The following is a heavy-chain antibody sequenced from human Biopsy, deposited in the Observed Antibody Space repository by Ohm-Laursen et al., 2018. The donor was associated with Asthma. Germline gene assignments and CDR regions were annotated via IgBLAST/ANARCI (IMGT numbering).Heavy chain of an antibody. CDR2: IKHDGSEK. V-gene: IGHV3-7*01. CDR1: GFTFGDYW. Sequence: GSLRLSCTASGFTFGDYWMSWVRQVPGKGLEWVANIKHDGSEKNHVDSLKGRFTISRDNSKNTLYLQMNSLRTEDTAVYYCAKRRGYSGHGNDYWGQGTLVIVSS. D-gene: IGHD5-12*01. CDR3: AKRRGYSGHGNDY. J-gene: IGHJ4*02.